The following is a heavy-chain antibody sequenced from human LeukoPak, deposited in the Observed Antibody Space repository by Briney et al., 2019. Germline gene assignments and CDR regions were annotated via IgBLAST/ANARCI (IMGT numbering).Heavy chain of an antibody. CDR2: IYSDGST. CDR1: GFTVSTKY. J-gene: IGHJ3*02. V-gene: IGHV3-66*02. CDR3: ASYYLEWLFGWAFDI. D-gene: IGHD3-3*01. Sequence: GGSLRLSCAASGFTVSTKYMSWVRQAPGKGLEWVSLIYSDGSTYYSDSGKGGITISRDNSKNTLYLQMNSLRAEDTAVYYCASYYLEWLFGWAFDIWGQGTMVTVFS.